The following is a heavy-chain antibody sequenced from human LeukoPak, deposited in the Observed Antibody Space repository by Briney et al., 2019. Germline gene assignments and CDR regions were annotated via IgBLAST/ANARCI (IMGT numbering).Heavy chain of an antibody. CDR3: ARDDYGDYGGFDP. V-gene: IGHV1-69*04. CDR1: GGTFGSYA. CDR2: IIPILGIT. D-gene: IGHD4-17*01. J-gene: IGHJ5*02. Sequence: SVKVSCKASGGTFGSYAISWVRQAPGHGLEWMGRIIPILGITNYAQKFQGTVSFTADKSTSTAYMELSSLRSEDTAVYYCARDDYGDYGGFDPWGQGTLVTVSS.